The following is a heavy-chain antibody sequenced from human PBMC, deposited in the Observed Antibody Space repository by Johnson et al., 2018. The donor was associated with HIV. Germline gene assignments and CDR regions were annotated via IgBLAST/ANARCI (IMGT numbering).Heavy chain of an antibody. D-gene: IGHD1-26*01. CDR1: GFTFSNFV. J-gene: IGHJ3*02. Sequence: QVLLVESGGGVVQPGRSLRLSCEASGFTFSNFVMHWVRQAPGKGLEWLTSISYDGNNRNYADSVKGRFSISRDNSKNTLYLQMNRLRTEDTALYYCAKLVGATQPLDSWGQGTMVTVSS. V-gene: IGHV3-30*18. CDR3: AKLVGATQPLDS. CDR2: ISYDGNNR.